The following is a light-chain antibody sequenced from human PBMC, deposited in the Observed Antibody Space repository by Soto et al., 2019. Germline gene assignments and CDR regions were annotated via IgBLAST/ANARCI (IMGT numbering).Light chain of an antibody. V-gene: IGKV4-1*01. CDR3: QQYYGLPLT. J-gene: IGKJ4*01. CDR2: WAS. CDR1: QNLLYNSNNKNY. Sequence: DIVMTQSPDSLAVSLGERATINCKSSQNLLYNSNNKNYFAWYQQKPGQPPKLLIYWASTRESGVPDRFSGSGSGTDFTLTISSLQAEDVAVYFCQQYYGLPLTFVGGTKVEIK.